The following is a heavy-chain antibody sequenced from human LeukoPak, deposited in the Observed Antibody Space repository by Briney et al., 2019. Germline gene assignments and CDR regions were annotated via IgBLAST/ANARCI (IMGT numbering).Heavy chain of an antibody. CDR3: ARGDPFGRDFDY. CDR2: IIPIFGTA. CDR1: GGTFSSYA. J-gene: IGHJ4*02. Sequence: GASVKVSCKASGGTFSSYAISWVRQAPGQGLEWMGGIIPIFGTANYAQKFQGRVTITTDESTSTAYMELSSLRSEDTAVYYCARGDPFGRDFDYWGQGTLVTVSS. V-gene: IGHV1-69*05. D-gene: IGHD2-21*02.